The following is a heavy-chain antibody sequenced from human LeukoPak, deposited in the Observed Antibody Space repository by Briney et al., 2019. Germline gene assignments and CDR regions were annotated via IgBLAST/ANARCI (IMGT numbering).Heavy chain of an antibody. CDR3: AYGIAVAGPNDAFDI. J-gene: IGHJ3*02. CDR1: GYTFTSYG. Sequence: ASVKVSCKASGYTFTSYGISWVRQAPGQGLEWMGWISAYNGNTNYAQKLQGRATMTTDTSTSTAYMELRSLRSDDTAVYYCAYGIAVAGPNDAFDIWGQGTMVTVSS. V-gene: IGHV1-18*01. D-gene: IGHD6-19*01. CDR2: ISAYNGNT.